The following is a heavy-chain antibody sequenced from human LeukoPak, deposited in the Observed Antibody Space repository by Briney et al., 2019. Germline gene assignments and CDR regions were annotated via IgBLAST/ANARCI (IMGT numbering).Heavy chain of an antibody. CDR2: ISYDGSNK. CDR1: GFIFSSYA. Sequence: GGSLRLSCAASGFIFSSYAMQWVRRAPGKGLEGVAVISYDGSNKYYADSVKGRFTISRDNSKNTLYLQMNSLRAEDTAVYYSAGGGHDSSGYYVYWGQGTLVTVSS. J-gene: IGHJ4*02. D-gene: IGHD3-22*01. V-gene: IGHV3-30-3*01. CDR3: AGGGHDSSGYYVY.